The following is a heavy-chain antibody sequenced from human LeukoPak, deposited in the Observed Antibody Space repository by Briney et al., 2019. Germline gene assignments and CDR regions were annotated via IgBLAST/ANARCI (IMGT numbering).Heavy chain of an antibody. V-gene: IGHV3-30*18. D-gene: IGHD1-1*01. J-gene: IGHJ6*02. CDR2: ISYDGVNK. CDR3: AKLRELVTYYYYYGLDV. CDR1: GFTLSNHW. Sequence: GGSLRLSCAASGFTLSNHWMTWVRQAPGKGLEWVALISYDGVNKYYADSVKGRFTISRDNSKNTLYLRMNSLRVEDTALYYCAKLRELVTYYYYYGLDVWGQGTTVTVSS.